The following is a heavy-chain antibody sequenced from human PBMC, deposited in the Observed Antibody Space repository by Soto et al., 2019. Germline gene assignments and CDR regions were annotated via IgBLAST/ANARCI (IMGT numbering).Heavy chain of an antibody. Sequence: GGSLRLSCAASGFTFSSYGMRWVRQAPGKGLEWVAVIWYGGSNKYYADSVKGRFTITRENSKNTLYLQMNSLRAEDTAVYYGARDGLRFGEFSNWFDPWGQGTLVTVSS. CDR3: ARDGLRFGEFSNWFDP. V-gene: IGHV3-33*01. CDR1: GFTFSSYG. CDR2: IWYGGSNK. D-gene: IGHD3-10*01. J-gene: IGHJ5*02.